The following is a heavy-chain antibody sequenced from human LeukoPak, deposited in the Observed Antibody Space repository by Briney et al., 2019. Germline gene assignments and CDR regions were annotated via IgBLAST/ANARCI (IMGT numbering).Heavy chain of an antibody. D-gene: IGHD3-22*01. V-gene: IGHV4-34*01. CDR2: INHSGST. Sequence: SETLSLTCAVYGGSFSGYYWSWIRQPPGKGLEWIGAINHSGSTNYNPSLKSRVTISVNTSKNQFSLKLSSVTAADTAVYYCARGPIYYYDSSGYYRDWGQGTLVTVSS. CDR3: ARGPIYYYDSSGYYRD. CDR1: GGSFSGYY. J-gene: IGHJ4*02.